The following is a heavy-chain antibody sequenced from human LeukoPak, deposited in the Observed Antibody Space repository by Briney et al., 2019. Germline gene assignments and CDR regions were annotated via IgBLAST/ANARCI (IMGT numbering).Heavy chain of an antibody. J-gene: IGHJ4*02. CDR2: IYHRGST. CDR1: GGSFSGYY. D-gene: IGHD3-3*01. CDR3: ARGAEYYAIWRGYAGYSDY. V-gene: IGHV4-38-2*02. Sequence: SETLSLTGNTYGGSFSGYYWGWIRQPPGKGLEWVGSIYHRGSTYYNPSLRSRVTISLDRSKKKFSLKLTSVTAADTAVYFCARGAEYYAIWRGYAGYSDYWGQGISVTVSS.